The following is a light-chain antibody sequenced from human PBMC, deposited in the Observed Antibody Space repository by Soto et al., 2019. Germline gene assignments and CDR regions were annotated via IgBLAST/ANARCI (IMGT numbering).Light chain of an antibody. J-gene: IGKJ1*01. CDR2: GAS. CDR1: ENIGSDF. V-gene: IGKV3-20*01. Sequence: LTQSPGTLSLSPGETATLSCRPSENIGSDFLAWYQHRPGQPPSLLIFGASSRAPGIPDRFSDSGSGTDFTLTISRLEPEDFALYYCQQYYRSPETFGQGTKVDIK. CDR3: QQYYRSPET.